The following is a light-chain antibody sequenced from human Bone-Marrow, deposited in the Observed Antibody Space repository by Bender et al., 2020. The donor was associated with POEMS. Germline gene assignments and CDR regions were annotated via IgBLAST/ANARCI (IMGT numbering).Light chain of an antibody. CDR3: CSYASTSTPWV. Sequence: QSALTQPASVSGSPGQSTTISCTGSRSDVGGYNFVSWYQQHPGKAPKLMIYDVTNRPSGVSDRFTGSKSGNTASLTISGLQAEDEADYYCCSYASTSTPWVFGGGTKLTVL. J-gene: IGLJ3*02. CDR2: DVT. V-gene: IGLV2-14*03. CDR1: RSDVGGYNF.